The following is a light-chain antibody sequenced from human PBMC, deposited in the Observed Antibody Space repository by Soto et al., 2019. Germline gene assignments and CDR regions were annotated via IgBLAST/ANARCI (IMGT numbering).Light chain of an antibody. Sequence: QSALTQPASVSGSPGQSITISCTGTSSDIGDSNYVSWYQQHPGKAPKLVIYDVSNRPSGVSNRFSGSKSANTASLTISGLQAEDEDAYYCSSFRSSSTSYVFGTGTKLTVL. CDR1: SSDIGDSNY. CDR2: DVS. V-gene: IGLV2-14*03. CDR3: SSFRSSSTSYV. J-gene: IGLJ1*01.